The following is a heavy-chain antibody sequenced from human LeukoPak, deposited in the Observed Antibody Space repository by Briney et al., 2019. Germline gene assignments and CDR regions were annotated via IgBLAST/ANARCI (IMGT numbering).Heavy chain of an antibody. CDR3: ARAPSWNHEHYYYYMDV. CDR2: IIPIFGTA. V-gene: IGHV1-69*13. Sequence: GASVKVSCKASGGTFSSYAISWVRQAPGQGLEWMGGIIPIFGTANYAQKFQGRVTITADESTSTAYTELSSLRSEDTAVYYCARAPSWNHEHYYYYMDVWGKGTTVTVSS. J-gene: IGHJ6*03. D-gene: IGHD1-14*01. CDR1: GGTFSSYA.